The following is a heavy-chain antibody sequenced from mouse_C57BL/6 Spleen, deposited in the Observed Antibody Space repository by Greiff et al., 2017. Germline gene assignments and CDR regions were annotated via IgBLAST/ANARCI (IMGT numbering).Heavy chain of an antibody. CDR3: ARFLYGSSPYYAMDY. CDR2: IYPGDGDT. V-gene: IGHV1-80*01. CDR1: GYAFSSYW. D-gene: IGHD1-1*01. Sequence: QLQQSGAELVKPGASVKISCKASGYAFSSYWMNWVKQRPGKGLEWIGQIYPGDGDTNYNGKFKGKATLTADKSSSTAYMQLSSLTSEDSAVYFCARFLYGSSPYYAMDYWGQGTSVTVSS. J-gene: IGHJ4*01.